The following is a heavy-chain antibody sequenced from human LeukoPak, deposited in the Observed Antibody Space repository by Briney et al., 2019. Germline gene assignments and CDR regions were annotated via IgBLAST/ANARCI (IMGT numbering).Heavy chain of an antibody. D-gene: IGHD2-15*01. CDR3: ARRGQLEVGVAFDI. V-gene: IGHV5-51*01. Sequence: GESLRISFKASGYIFTSYWIGWVRQMPGKGLEWMGIIYPGDSDTRYSPSFQGQVTISADKSISTAYLQWSSLKASDTAMYYCARRGQLEVGVAFDIWGQGTMVTVSS. J-gene: IGHJ3*02. CDR2: IYPGDSDT. CDR1: GYIFTSYW.